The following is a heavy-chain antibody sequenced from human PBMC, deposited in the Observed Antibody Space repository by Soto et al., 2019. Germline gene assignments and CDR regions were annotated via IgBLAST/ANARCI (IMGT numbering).Heavy chain of an antibody. J-gene: IGHJ6*03. Sequence: PSETLSLTCTVSGGSINNHYWSWIRQPPGKGLEWLGYVYYNGITNYNPSLKSRVTMSVDTSKNQLSLKLTSVTAADTAVYYCAATGTGDLSYYYYDMDDWGKGTTVTVSS. CDR3: AATGTGDLSYYYYDMDD. CDR1: GGSINNHY. V-gene: IGHV4-59*11. D-gene: IGHD3-10*01. CDR2: VYYNGIT.